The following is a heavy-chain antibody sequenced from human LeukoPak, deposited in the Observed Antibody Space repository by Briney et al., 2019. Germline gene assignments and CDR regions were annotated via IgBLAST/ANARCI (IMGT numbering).Heavy chain of an antibody. Sequence: SETLSLTCTVSGGSISNYYWSWIRQPPGKGLEWIGYIFYSGSTNYNPSLKSRVTISVDTSKNQFSLKLSSVTAADTAVYYCARRRDSSGYVDYWGQGTLVTVSS. D-gene: IGHD3-22*01. CDR1: GGSISNYY. J-gene: IGHJ4*02. CDR3: ARRRDSSGYVDY. V-gene: IGHV4-59*08. CDR2: IFYSGST.